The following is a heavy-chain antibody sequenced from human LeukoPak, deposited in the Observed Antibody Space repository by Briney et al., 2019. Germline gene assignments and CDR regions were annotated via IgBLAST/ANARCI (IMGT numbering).Heavy chain of an antibody. CDR1: GGSISSYY. Sequence: SETLSLTCTVSGGSISSYYWSWIRQPPGKGLEWIGYIYCSGSTNYNPSLKSRVTISVDTSKNQFSLKLSSVTAADTAVYYCAIHADIIAAAPFDYWGQGTLVTVSS. CDR3: AIHADIIAAAPFDY. J-gene: IGHJ4*02. D-gene: IGHD6-13*01. V-gene: IGHV4-59*08. CDR2: IYCSGST.